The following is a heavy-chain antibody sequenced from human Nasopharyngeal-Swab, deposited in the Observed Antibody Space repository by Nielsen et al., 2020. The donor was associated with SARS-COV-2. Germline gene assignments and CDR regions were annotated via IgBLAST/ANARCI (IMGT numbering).Heavy chain of an antibody. CDR3: ARDTKDVYCSGGSCYSEGFDY. CDR2: MNPNSGNT. Sequence: ASVTVSCKASGYTFTSYDINWVRQATGQGLEWMGWMNPNSGNTGYAQKFQGRVTMTRNPSLSTAYMELSSLRSEDTAVYYCARDTKDVYCSGGSCYSEGFDYWGQGTLVTVSS. D-gene: IGHD2-15*01. J-gene: IGHJ4*02. V-gene: IGHV1-8*01. CDR1: GYTFTSYD.